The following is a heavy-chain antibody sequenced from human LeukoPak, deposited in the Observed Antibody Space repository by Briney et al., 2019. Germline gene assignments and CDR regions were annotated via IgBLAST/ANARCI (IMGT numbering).Heavy chain of an antibody. J-gene: IGHJ4*02. CDR2: INHSGST. CDR1: GGSFSGYY. Sequence: PSETLSLTCAVYGGSFSGYYWSWIRQPPGKGLEWIGEINHSGSTNYNPSLKSRVTISVDTSKNQFSLKLSSVTAADTAVYYCVRGEGIASDYWGQGTLVTVSS. V-gene: IGHV4-34*01. D-gene: IGHD6-13*01. CDR3: VRGEGIASDY.